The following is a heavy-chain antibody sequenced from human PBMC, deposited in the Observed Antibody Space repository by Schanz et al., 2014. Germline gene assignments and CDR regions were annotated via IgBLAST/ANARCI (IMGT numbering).Heavy chain of an antibody. CDR2: IYYTGST. V-gene: IGHV4-59*01. CDR3: ARVISPHRGAASWLDP. CDR1: GDSISSYY. D-gene: IGHD2-15*01. Sequence: QVQLQESGPRLVKPSETLSLTCNVSGDSISSYYWSWLRQAPGKGLEWIGYIYYTGSTNNNPSLTSRVTMSVDTSTNQFSLRLASVTVADTALYYCARVISPHRGAASWLDPWGQGTLVTVSS. J-gene: IGHJ5*02.